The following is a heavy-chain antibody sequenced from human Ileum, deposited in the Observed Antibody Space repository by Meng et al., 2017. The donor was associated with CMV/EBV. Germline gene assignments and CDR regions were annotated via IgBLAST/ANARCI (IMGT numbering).Heavy chain of an antibody. CDR3: VRGNWVSDF. CDR2: INYRGSI. V-gene: IGHV4-59*02. J-gene: IGHJ4*02. D-gene: IGHD7-27*01. CDR1: GGSVNNYY. Sequence: VNLQTSGPGRVKPSETLSLTCTVSGGSVNNYYWTWIRQPPGKGPEWIGEINYRGSIHYNPSLESRVTISLDMSTNQLSLKLNSVTAADTAVYYCVRGNWVSDFWGQGTLVTVSS.